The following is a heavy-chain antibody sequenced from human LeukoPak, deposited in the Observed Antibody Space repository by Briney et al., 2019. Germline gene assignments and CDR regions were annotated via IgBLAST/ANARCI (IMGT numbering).Heavy chain of an antibody. CDR1: GFTFSSYE. J-gene: IGHJ4*02. D-gene: IGHD3-10*01. CDR3: ASGSNTYGSGSNFDY. Sequence: HPGGSLRLSCAASGFTFSSYEMNWVRQAPGKGLEWVSYISSSGSTIYYADSVKGRFTISRDNAKNSLYLQMNSLRAEDTAVYYCASGSNTYGSGSNFDYWGQGTLVTVSS. CDR2: ISSSGSTI. V-gene: IGHV3-48*03.